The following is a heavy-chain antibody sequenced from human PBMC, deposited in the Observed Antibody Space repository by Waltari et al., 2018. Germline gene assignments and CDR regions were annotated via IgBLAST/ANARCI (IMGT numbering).Heavy chain of an antibody. CDR1: GFSFSSFA. CDR3: AKGTDLVVYASTNEY. D-gene: IGHD2-8*02. J-gene: IGHJ4*02. CDR2: ISGSGHTT. V-gene: IGHV3-23*01. Sequence: EVQLLESGGGLVQPGGSLSLSCGASGFSFSSFAMCWVRQAPGKGLEWVSSISGSGHTTYYADSVQGRFSISRDFSKNTLYLQMDSLRVEDTALYYCAKGTDLVVYASTNEYWGQGTLVTVAS.